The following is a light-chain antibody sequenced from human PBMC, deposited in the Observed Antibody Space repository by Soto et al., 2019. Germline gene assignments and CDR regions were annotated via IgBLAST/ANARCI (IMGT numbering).Light chain of an antibody. Sequence: DIQMTPSPSSLSVSVGDRVTISCQASQDINKNLIWYQQKPGKAPKLLIYDASDLETGVPSRFSGSGSGTGFTFTISSLQPEDFATYYCQQYESLPLTFGQGTRLEN. CDR1: QDINKN. V-gene: IGKV1-33*01. CDR2: DAS. CDR3: QQYESLPLT. J-gene: IGKJ5*01.